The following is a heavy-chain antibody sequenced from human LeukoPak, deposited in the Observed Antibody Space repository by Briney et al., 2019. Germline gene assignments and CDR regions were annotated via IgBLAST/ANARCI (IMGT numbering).Heavy chain of an antibody. CDR3: TTDIAAAGTYYYYYYGMDV. D-gene: IGHD6-13*01. CDR1: GGSFSGYY. J-gene: IGHJ6*02. Sequence: PSETLSLTCAVYGGSFSGYYWNWIRQPPGKGLEWIGRIKSNTDGGTTDYAAPVKGRFTISRDDSKNTLYLQMNSLKTEDTAVYYCTTDIAAAGTYYYYYYGMDVWGQGTTVTVSS. V-gene: IGHV3-15*07. CDR2: IKSNTDGGTT.